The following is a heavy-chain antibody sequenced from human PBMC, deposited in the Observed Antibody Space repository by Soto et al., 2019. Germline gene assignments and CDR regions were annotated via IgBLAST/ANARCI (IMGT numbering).Heavy chain of an antibody. CDR2: ISDSGSC. CDR1: GGSINSGRFY. Sequence: QVQLQESGPGLVKPSQTLTLTCTVSGGSINSGRFYWSWIRQHPGKGLEWIGHISDSGSCYYNPSLESRVTISVDTSKNQFSLKLSAVTAADTAVYFCARTTFYDIFTAYYSLFDYWGQGTMVTVSS. J-gene: IGHJ4*02. D-gene: IGHD3-9*01. CDR3: ARTTFYDIFTAYYSLFDY. V-gene: IGHV4-31*03.